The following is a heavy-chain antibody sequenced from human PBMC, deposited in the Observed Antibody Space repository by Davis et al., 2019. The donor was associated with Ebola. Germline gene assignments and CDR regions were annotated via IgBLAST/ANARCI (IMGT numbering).Heavy chain of an antibody. CDR2: INSDGSTT. Sequence: GESLKISCAASGFTFSSYWIHWVRQAPGKGLVWVSRINSDGSTTSYADSVTGRYTISRDNAKNTLFLQMNSLRAEDTAVYYCAKESLRYFDWSPTYFDYWGQGTLVTVSS. CDR3: AKESLRYFDWSPTYFDY. CDR1: GFTFSSYW. J-gene: IGHJ4*02. V-gene: IGHV3-74*01. D-gene: IGHD3-9*01.